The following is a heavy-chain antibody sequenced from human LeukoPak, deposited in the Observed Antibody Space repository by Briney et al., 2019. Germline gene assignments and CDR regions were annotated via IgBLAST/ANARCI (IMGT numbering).Heavy chain of an antibody. V-gene: IGHV1-8*01. Sequence: ASVKVSCKASGYTFTSYDINWVRQATGQGLEWMGWMNPNSGNTGYAQKFQGRVTMTRNTSISTAYIELSSLRSEDTAVYYCARGYYGSGSYYNFYYMDVWGKGTTVTISS. D-gene: IGHD3-10*01. CDR2: MNPNSGNT. J-gene: IGHJ6*03. CDR1: GYTFTSYD. CDR3: ARGYYGSGSYYNFYYMDV.